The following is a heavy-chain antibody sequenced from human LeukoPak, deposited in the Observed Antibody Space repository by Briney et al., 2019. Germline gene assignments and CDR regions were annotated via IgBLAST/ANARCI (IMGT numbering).Heavy chain of an antibody. Sequence: GGSLRLSCAASGFTFSSYAVSWVRQAPGKGLEWVSTISGSGGSTYYADSVKGRFTISRDNSKNTLYLQMNSLRAEDTAVYYCANLRGSPPVLDYWGQGTLVTVSS. CDR3: ANLRGSPPVLDY. CDR2: ISGSGGST. D-gene: IGHD3-16*01. J-gene: IGHJ4*02. V-gene: IGHV3-23*01. CDR1: GFTFSSYA.